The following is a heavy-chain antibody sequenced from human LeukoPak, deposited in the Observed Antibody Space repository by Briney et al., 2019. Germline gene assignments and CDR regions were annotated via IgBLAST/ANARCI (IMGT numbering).Heavy chain of an antibody. CDR3: ASAAIDNWFDP. J-gene: IGHJ5*02. V-gene: IGHV1-46*01. CDR1: GYTFTSYY. CDR2: INPSGGST. D-gene: IGHD2-2*01. Sequence: ASVKVSCKASGYTFTSYYMHWVRQAPGQGLEWMGIINPSGGSTSYAQKFQGRVTMTRDMSTSTVYMELSSLRSEDTAVYYCASAAIDNWFDPWGQGTPVTVSS.